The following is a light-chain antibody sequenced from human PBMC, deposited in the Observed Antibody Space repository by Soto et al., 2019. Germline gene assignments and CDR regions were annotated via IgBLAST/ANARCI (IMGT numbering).Light chain of an antibody. Sequence: DIGMTESPLSMPVTSGRPAYISCRSSQSLLHSNGYSYLDWYLQKPGQSPQLLIYLGSNRASGVPDRFSGSGSGTDFTLTISRLEPEDFAVYYCQQYDSSPLTFGGGTKVDIK. J-gene: IGKJ4*01. V-gene: IGKV2-28*01. CDR3: QQYDSSPLT. CDR1: QSLLHSNGYSY. CDR2: LGS.